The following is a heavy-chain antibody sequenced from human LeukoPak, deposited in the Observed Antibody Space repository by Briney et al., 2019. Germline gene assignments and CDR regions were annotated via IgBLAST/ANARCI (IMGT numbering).Heavy chain of an antibody. CDR1: GGSISSYY. Sequence: SETLSLTCTVSGGSISSYYWSWIRQPPGKGLEWIGHIYYSGSTNYNPSLKSRVTISVDTSKNQFSLKLSSVTAADTAVYYCASSPDYTAMAPPNYYYYMDVWGKGTTVTVSS. V-gene: IGHV4-59*01. J-gene: IGHJ6*03. D-gene: IGHD5-18*01. CDR2: IYYSGST. CDR3: ASSPDYTAMAPPNYYYYMDV.